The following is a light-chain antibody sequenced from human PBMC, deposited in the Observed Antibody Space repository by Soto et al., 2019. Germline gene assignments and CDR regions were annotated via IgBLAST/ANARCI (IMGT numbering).Light chain of an antibody. CDR1: QSISSN. Sequence: ETVMTPSPATLSVSPVERATLSCRASQSISSNLAWYQQKPGQAPRLLIYGASTMAAGIPARFTGSGSGTEFTLTISSLQSEDFAVYYCQQYNNWPLTFGGGTKVDIK. CDR2: GAS. J-gene: IGKJ4*01. CDR3: QQYNNWPLT. V-gene: IGKV3-15*01.